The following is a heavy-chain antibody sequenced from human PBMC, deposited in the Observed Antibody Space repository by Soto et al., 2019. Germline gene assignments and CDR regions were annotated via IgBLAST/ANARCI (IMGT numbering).Heavy chain of an antibody. J-gene: IGHJ4*02. CDR3: ARDPFSRLDYSRYFEY. D-gene: IGHD4-4*01. V-gene: IGHV3-11*04. CDR2: ISSSGSTI. CDR1: GFTFSDYY. Sequence: GGSLRLSCAASGFTFSDYYMSWIRQAPGKGLEWVSYISSSGSTIYYADSVKGRFTISRDNAKNSLYMQLNSLRAEDTAVYYCARDPFSRLDYSRYFEYWGQGTLVTVS.